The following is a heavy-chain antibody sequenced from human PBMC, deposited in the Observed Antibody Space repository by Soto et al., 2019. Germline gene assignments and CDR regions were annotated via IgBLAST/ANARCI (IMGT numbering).Heavy chain of an antibody. CDR2: SIPIFRTA. CDR1: GGTFSIYS. V-gene: IGHV1-69*01. J-gene: IGHJ6*01. D-gene: IGHD2-15*01. CDR3: ARGWRPRNASYYCASDV. Sequence: QVQLVQSGAEVKKPGSSVKVSCTASGGTFSIYSINWVRQAPGQGLEWMGGSIPIFRTANYAQKFQGRGTLAAHESTGKVYMELGYLGSEDTASYDCARGWRPRNASYYCASDVWGQGTTVTVSS.